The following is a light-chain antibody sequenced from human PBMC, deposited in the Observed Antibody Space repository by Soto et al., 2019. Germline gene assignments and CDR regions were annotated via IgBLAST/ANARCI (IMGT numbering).Light chain of an antibody. J-gene: IGLJ3*02. CDR1: SSDVGGYNY. V-gene: IGLV2-14*01. Sequence: QSVLTQPASVSGSPGQSVTISCTGTSSDVGGYNYVSWYQQYPGKAPKLMIYEVRERPSGVSSRFSGSKSGNTASLTISGLQSEDEADYYCTSYSSTSAWLFGGGTQLTVL. CDR3: TSYSSTSAWL. CDR2: EVR.